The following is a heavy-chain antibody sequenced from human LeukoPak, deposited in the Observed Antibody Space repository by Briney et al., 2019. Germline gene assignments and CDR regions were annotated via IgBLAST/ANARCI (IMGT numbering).Heavy chain of an antibody. CDR2: INHSGST. CDR1: GGSIKTNY. V-gene: IGHV4-34*01. Sequence: SETLSLTCTVSGGSIKTNYWSWIRQPPGKGLEWIGEINHSGSTNYNPSLKSRVTISVDTSKNQFSLKLSSVTAADTAVYYCARLRGYDSSGPYYYYYYYMDVWGKGTTVTVSS. D-gene: IGHD3-22*01. CDR3: ARLRGYDSSGPYYYYYYYMDV. J-gene: IGHJ6*03.